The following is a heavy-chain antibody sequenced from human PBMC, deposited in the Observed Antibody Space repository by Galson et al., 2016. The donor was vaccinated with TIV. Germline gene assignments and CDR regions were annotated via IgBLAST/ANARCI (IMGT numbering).Heavy chain of an antibody. V-gene: IGHV4-34*01. CDR1: GGSFNGYF. CDR2: INHSGTT. D-gene: IGHD3-3*01. J-gene: IGHJ4*02. CDR3: ARGPRLRTSLFEDITKTFDY. Sequence: LSLTCAVYGGSFNGYFWSWIRQSPGGSLEWIGEINHSGTTRYSPSLKSRVTISLDMAKNQLSLKVTSVTAADTAVYYCARGPRLRTSLFEDITKTFDYWGQGARVTVSS.